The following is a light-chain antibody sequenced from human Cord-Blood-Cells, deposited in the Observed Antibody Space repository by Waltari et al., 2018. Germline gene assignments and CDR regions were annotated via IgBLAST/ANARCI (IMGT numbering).Light chain of an antibody. V-gene: IGKV4-1*01. J-gene: IGKJ2*01. Sequence: DILSTQSPDSLSVSLGGRAPPTCKSSLSVLYSSNNKNYLAWYQQKPGQPPKLLIYWASTRESGVPDRFSGSGSGTDFTLTISSLQAEDVAVYYCQQYYSTPPTFGQGTKLEIK. CDR3: QQYYSTPPT. CDR1: LSVLYSSNNKNY. CDR2: WAS.